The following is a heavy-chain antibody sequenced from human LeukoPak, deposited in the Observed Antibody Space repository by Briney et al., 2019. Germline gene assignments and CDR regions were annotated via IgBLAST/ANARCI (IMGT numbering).Heavy chain of an antibody. CDR1: GFTFSSYS. V-gene: IGHV3-48*01. J-gene: IGHJ4*02. CDR2: ISSSSSTI. D-gene: IGHD3-9*01. CDR3: ATRPYDILTGYCRPFDY. Sequence: PGGSLRLSCAASGFTFSSYSMNWVRQAPGKGLEWVSYISSSSSTIYYADSVKGRFTISRDNAKNSLYLQMNSLRAEDTAVYYCATRPYDILTGYCRPFDYWGQGTLVTVSS.